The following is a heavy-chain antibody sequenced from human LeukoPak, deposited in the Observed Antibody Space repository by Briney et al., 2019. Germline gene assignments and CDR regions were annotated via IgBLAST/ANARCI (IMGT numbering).Heavy chain of an antibody. CDR1: GFTFSNYD. CDR3: AKGKWSDN. CDR2: TSGSGGRT. J-gene: IGHJ5*02. V-gene: IGHV3-23*01. Sequence: GGSLRLSCAASGFTFSNYDMSWVPQAPGKGLEWVSATSGSGGRTYYADSVKGRFTISRDNSRNTLYLQMNSLRAEDTAVYYCAKGKWSDNWGQGTLVTVSS.